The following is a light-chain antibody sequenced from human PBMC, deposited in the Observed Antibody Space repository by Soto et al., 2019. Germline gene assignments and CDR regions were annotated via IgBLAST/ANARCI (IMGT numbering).Light chain of an antibody. CDR2: AAS. Sequence: DIQMTQSPSSLSASVGDRVTITCRASQSISSYLNWYQQKPGKAPKLLIYAASSVQSGVPSRFSVSGSGTDFTLTISSLQPEDFATYYCQKSYSTPNVYTCGQGTKMEIK. CDR3: QKSYSTPNVYT. V-gene: IGKV1-39*01. CDR1: QSISSY. J-gene: IGKJ2*01.